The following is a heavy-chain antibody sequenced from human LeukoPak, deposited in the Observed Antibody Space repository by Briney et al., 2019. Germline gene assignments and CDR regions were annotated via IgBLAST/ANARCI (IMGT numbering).Heavy chain of an antibody. CDR3: ARGLQWVVVAAIGYFDY. Sequence: SETLSLTCTVSGGSISSSSYCWGWIRQPPGKGLEWIGSIYYSGSTYYNPSLKSRVTISVDTSKNQFSLKLSSVTAADTAVYYCARGLQWVVVAAIGYFDYWGQGTLVTVSS. D-gene: IGHD2-15*01. J-gene: IGHJ4*02. CDR2: IYYSGST. V-gene: IGHV4-39*07. CDR1: GGSISSSSYC.